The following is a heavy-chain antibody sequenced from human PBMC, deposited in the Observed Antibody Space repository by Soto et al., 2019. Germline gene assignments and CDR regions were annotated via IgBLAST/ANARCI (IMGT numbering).Heavy chain of an antibody. J-gene: IGHJ6*02. CDR2: ISSSGSTI. V-gene: IGHV3-48*03. CDR1: GFTFSSYE. Sequence: GGSLRLSCAASGFTFSSYEMNWVRQAPGKGLEWVSYISSSGSTIYYADSVKGRFTISGDNAKNSLYLQMNSLRAEDTAVYYCARDWGYCSGGSCYFNYGMDVWGQGTTVTVSS. CDR3: ARDWGYCSGGSCYFNYGMDV. D-gene: IGHD2-15*01.